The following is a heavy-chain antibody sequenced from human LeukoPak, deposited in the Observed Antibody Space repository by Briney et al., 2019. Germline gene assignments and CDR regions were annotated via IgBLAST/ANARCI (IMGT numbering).Heavy chain of an antibody. CDR2: IIGDGSAS. Sequence: GGSLRLSCAASGFSFSGYWMHWVRQAPGKGLVWVSRIIGDGSASDYADSVKGRFTISRDNAKNTLYLEMNSLRAEDTAVYYCARDRGTEVQLWLGWFDPWGQGTLVTVSS. D-gene: IGHD5-18*01. J-gene: IGHJ5*02. CDR3: ARDRGTEVQLWLGWFDP. V-gene: IGHV3-74*01. CDR1: GFSFSGYW.